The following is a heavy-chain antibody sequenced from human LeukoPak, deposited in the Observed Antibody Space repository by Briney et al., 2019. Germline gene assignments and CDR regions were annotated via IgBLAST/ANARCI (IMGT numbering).Heavy chain of an antibody. D-gene: IGHD2-15*01. Sequence: SVKVSCKASGYTFTGYYMHWVRQAPGQGLEWMGGILPIFGTTNYAQKFQARVTITADESTSTAYMEMSSLRSEDTAVYYCGRVSCGGNCYSLIGTFDIWGQGTMVTVSS. CDR3: GRVSCGGNCYSLIGTFDI. J-gene: IGHJ3*02. V-gene: IGHV1-69*13. CDR1: GYTFTGYY. CDR2: ILPIFGTT.